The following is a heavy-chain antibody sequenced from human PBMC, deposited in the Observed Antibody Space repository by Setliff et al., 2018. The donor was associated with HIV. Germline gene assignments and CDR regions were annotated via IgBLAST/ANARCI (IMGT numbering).Heavy chain of an antibody. D-gene: IGHD7-27*01. Sequence: ASVKVSCKASGGTFSSYAISWVRQAPGQGLEWMGWINPNTGDTGYAQKFQGRVTVTRNSSISTAYMELSSLRSEDTAVYYCTRNTWGWFDPWGQGTLVTVSS. J-gene: IGHJ5*02. CDR3: TRNTWGWFDP. V-gene: IGHV1-8*02. CDR2: INPNTGDT. CDR1: GGTFSSYA.